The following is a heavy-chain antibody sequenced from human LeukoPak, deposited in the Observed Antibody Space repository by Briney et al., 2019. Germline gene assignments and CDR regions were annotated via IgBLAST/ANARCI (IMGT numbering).Heavy chain of an antibody. Sequence: ESSETLSLTCSVSGGSIGSYYWNWIRQPAGKGLEWIGRIYTSGTTHYNPSLKSRLSMSVDTSKSQFSLKLSSVTAADTAVYYCARPNHGGNSGAFDIWGQGTMVTVSS. J-gene: IGHJ3*02. CDR2: IYTSGTT. V-gene: IGHV4-4*07. CDR1: GGSIGSYY. CDR3: ARPNHGGNSGAFDI. D-gene: IGHD4-23*01.